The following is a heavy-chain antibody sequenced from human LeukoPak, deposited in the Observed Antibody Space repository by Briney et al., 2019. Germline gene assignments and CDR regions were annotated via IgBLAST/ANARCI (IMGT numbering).Heavy chain of an antibody. J-gene: IGHJ4*02. CDR3: ARDRYGGIIDS. CDR2: IYPSGST. Sequence: ASETLSLTCTVPGGSINTYFWSWIRQPAGKGLQWIGRIYPSGSTNYSPSLKSRLTMSVDTSNNQFSLNLTSVTAADTAIYFCARDRYGGIIDSWGQGTLVSVSS. CDR1: GGSINTYF. D-gene: IGHD1-1*01. V-gene: IGHV4-4*07.